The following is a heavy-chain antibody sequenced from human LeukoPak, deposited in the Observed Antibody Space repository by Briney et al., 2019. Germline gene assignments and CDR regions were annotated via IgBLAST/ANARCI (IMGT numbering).Heavy chain of an antibody. V-gene: IGHV3-7*01. D-gene: IGHD2-2*01. CDR2: IKQDGSEK. J-gene: IGHJ6*03. CDR3: ARDASPADYQLLRVFRYYYYMDV. Sequence: PGGSLRLSCTASGFTFSDFWMTWVRQAPGKGLEWVANIKQDGSEKYYVDSVKGRFTISRDNAKNSLYLQMNSLRAEDTAVYYCARDASPADYQLLRVFRYYYYMDVWGKGTTVTVSS. CDR1: GFTFSDFW.